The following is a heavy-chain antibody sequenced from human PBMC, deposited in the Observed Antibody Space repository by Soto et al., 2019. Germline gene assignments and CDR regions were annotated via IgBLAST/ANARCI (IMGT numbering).Heavy chain of an antibody. CDR1: GGSISTGGLY. Sequence: QVQLREWGPGLVKPSQTLSLKCSVSGGSISTGGLYWSWIGQHPRKGLEWIGDIYYSGRTYDNPSLTSRVTISIEASKNQFSLKLTSVTAADTAVYYCAQALVFTGGDGFDIWGQGRLVTVSS. CDR2: IYYSGRT. J-gene: IGHJ3*02. V-gene: IGHV4-31*02. CDR3: AQALVFTGGDGFDI. D-gene: IGHD1-1*01.